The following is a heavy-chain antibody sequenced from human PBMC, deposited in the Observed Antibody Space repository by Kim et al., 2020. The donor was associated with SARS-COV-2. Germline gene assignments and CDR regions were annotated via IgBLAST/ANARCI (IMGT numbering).Heavy chain of an antibody. CDR3: ARDPSPYHPEDYGMDV. Sequence: SETLSLTCTVSGGSISSYYWSWIRQPPGKGLEWIGYIYYSGSTNYNPSLKSRVTISVDTSKNQFSLKLSSVTAADTAVYYCARDPSPYHPEDYGMDVWGQGTTVTVSS. V-gene: IGHV4-59*01. CDR2: IYYSGST. CDR1: GGSISSYY. J-gene: IGHJ6*02. D-gene: IGHD2-2*01.